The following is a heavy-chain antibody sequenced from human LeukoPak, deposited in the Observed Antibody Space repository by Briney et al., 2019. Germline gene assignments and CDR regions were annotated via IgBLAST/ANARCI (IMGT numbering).Heavy chain of an antibody. V-gene: IGHV3-53*01. CDR1: GFTVSSNY. D-gene: IGHD3-10*01. CDR2: IYSGGST. CDR3: ARVDYGSGSYFDY. Sequence: GGSLRLSCAASGFTVSSNYMXWXXXXXXXXXXXXSVIYSGGSTDYADSVKGRFAISRDNSKNMLYLQLNSLRAEDTAVYYCARVDYGSGSYFDYWGQGTLVTVSS. J-gene: IGHJ4*02.